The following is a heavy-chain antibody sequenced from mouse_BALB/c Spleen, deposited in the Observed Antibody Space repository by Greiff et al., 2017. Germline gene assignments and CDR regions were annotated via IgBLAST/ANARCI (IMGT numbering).Heavy chain of an antibody. CDR1: GYSFTGYY. V-gene: IGHV1-31*01. Sequence: VQLQQSGPELVKPGASVKISCKASGYSFTGYYMHWVKQSHVKSLEWIGRINPYNGATSYNQNFKDKASLTVDKSSSTAYMELHSLTSEDSAVYYCARGGTTATLDYWGQGTTLTVSS. CDR2: INPYNGAT. CDR3: ARGGTTATLDY. D-gene: IGHD1-2*01. J-gene: IGHJ2*01.